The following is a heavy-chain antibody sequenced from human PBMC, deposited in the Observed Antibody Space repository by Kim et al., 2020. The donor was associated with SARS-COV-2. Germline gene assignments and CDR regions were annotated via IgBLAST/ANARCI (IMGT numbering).Heavy chain of an antibody. V-gene: IGHV3-11*01. Sequence: GGSLRLSCAASGFTFSDYYMTWIRQAPGKGLEWISYISNSGSFITYADSVKGRFTISRDNAKNTLHLQMNSLSVEDTAVYYCASPWTQLLPRWYFDLWGRGTLVTVSS. CDR1: GFTFSDYY. CDR3: ASPWTQLLPRWYFDL. D-gene: IGHD5-18*01. J-gene: IGHJ2*01. CDR2: ISNSGSFI.